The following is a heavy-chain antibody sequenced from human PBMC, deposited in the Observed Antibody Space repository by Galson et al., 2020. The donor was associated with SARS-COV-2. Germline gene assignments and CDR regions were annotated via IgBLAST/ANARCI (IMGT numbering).Heavy chain of an antibody. CDR3: AREGSIGVVPAAPYDYYYYYMDV. CDR2: IYYSGST. CDR1: GGSVSSGSYY. Sequence: SETLSLTCTVSGGSVSSGSYYWSWIRQPPGKGLEWIGYIYYSGSTNYNPSLKSRVTISVDTSKNQFSLKLSSVTAADTAVYYCAREGSIGVVPAAPYDYYYYYMDVWGKGTSVSVSS. V-gene: IGHV4-61*01. J-gene: IGHJ6*03. D-gene: IGHD2-2*01.